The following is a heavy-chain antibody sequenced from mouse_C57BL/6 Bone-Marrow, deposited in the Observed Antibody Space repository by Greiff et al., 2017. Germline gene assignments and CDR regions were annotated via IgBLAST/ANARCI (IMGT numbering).Heavy chain of an antibody. CDR3: ARRLLYFDY. D-gene: IGHD2-13*01. CDR2: IDPSDSYT. CDR1: GYTFTSYW. Sequence: QVHVKQPGAELVKPGASVKLSCKASGYTFTSYWMQWVKQRPGQGLEWIGEIDPSDSYTNYNQKFKGKATLTVVTSSSTAYMQLSSLTSEDSAVYYCARRLLYFDYWGQGTTLTVSS. V-gene: IGHV1-50*01. J-gene: IGHJ2*01.